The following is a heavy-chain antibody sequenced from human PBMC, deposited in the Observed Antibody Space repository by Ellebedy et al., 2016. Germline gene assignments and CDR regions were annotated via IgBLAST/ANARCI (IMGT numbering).Heavy chain of an antibody. V-gene: IGHV3-7*01. D-gene: IGHD6-13*01. CDR1: GFTFSSHW. Sequence: GESLKISCAASGFTFSSHWMSWVRQAPGKGLEWVANINEDGSTKYYVDSVKGRFTISRDNAKNSLYLQMNSLRGEDTAVYYCARIASSVLDYWGQGSLVSVSS. CDR2: INEDGSTK. J-gene: IGHJ4*02. CDR3: ARIASSVLDY.